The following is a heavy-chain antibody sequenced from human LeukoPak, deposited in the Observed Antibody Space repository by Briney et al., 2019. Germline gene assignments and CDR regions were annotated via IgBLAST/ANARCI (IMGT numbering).Heavy chain of an antibody. CDR3: AKFRGGSGWSGEDYFDY. CDR2: ISYDGSNK. CDR1: GFTFSSYG. Sequence: GGSLRLSCAASGFTFSSYGMHGVRQAPGKGLEWVAVISYDGSNKYYADSVKGRFTISRDNSKNTLYLQMNSLRAEDTAVYYCAKFRGGSGWSGEDYFDYWGQGTLVTVSS. J-gene: IGHJ4*02. D-gene: IGHD6-19*01. V-gene: IGHV3-30*18.